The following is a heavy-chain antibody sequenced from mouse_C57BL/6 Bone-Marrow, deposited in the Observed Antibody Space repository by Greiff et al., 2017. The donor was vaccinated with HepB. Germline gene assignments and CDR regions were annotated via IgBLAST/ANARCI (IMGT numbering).Heavy chain of an antibody. CDR1: GFTFTDYY. V-gene: IGHV7-3*01. D-gene: IGHD4-1*01. J-gene: IGHJ4*01. CDR2: IRNKANGYTT. CDR3: ARYGNWADYAMDY. Sequence: EVMLVESGGGLVQPGGSLSLSCAASGFTFTDYYMSWVRQPPGKALEWLGFIRNKANGYTTEYSASVKGRFTISRDNSQSILYLQMNALRAEDSATYDCARYGNWADYAMDYWGQGTSATVSS.